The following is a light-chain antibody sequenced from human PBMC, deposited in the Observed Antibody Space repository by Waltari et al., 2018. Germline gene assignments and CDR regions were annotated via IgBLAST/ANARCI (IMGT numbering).Light chain of an antibody. J-gene: IGKJ2*01. CDR2: WAS. V-gene: IGKV4-1*01. Sequence: DIVMTQSPDSLAVSLGERATINCKSGQSVLYSSNNKDYLAWYQQKPGQPPKLLFYWASTRESGVPDRFSGNGSGTDFTLTISSLQAEDVAVYYCQQYHSFPYTFGQGTKLEIK. CDR3: QQYHSFPYT. CDR1: QSVLYSSNNKDY.